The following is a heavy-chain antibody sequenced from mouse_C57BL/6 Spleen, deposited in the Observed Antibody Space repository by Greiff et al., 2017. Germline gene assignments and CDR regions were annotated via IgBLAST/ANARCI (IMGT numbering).Heavy chain of an antibody. CDR2: ISYDGSN. V-gene: IGHV3-6*01. CDR3: AREGYYGSSYVPMLMDY. CDR1: GYSITSGYY. J-gene: IGHJ4*01. D-gene: IGHD1-1*01. Sequence: DVKLQESGPGLVKPSQSLSLTCSVTGYSITSGYYWNWIRQFPGNKLEWMGYISYDGSNNYNPSLKNRISITRDTSKNQFFLKLNSVTTEDTSTYYCAREGYYGSSYVPMLMDYWGQGTSVTVSS.